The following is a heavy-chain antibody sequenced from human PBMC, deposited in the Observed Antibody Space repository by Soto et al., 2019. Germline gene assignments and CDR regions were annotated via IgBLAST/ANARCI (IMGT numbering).Heavy chain of an antibody. CDR3: ARDRTAINDYYYGMDV. CDR2: INPNSGGT. J-gene: IGHJ6*02. CDR1: GYTFTGYY. D-gene: IGHD2-21*02. V-gene: IGHV1-2*02. Sequence: ASVKVSCKSSGYTFTGYYMHWVRQAPGQGLEWMGWINPNSGGTNYAQKFQGRVTMTRDTSISTAYMELSRLRSDDTAGYYCARDRTAINDYYYGMDVWGQGTTVTVSS.